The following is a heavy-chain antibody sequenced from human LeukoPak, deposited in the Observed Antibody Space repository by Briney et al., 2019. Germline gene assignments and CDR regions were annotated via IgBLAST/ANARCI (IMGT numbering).Heavy chain of an antibody. J-gene: IGHJ6*03. CDR3: ARWSGSVTARNYYYYMDV. V-gene: IGHV4-61*02. D-gene: IGHD6-6*01. CDR1: GGSVRRGNYY. Sequence: PSETLSLTCTVSGGSVRRGNYYWTWIRQPAGSGLEWIGRIYTSGTTDYNPSLRTRVTISVDASRNQFSLNLSSVTAADTAVYYCARWSGSVTARNYYYYMDVWGKGTTVTASS. CDR2: IYTSGTT.